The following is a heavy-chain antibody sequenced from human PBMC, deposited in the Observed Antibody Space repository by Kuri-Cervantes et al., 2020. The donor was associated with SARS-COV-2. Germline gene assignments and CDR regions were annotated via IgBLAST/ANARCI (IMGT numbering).Heavy chain of an antibody. CDR3: ARDAARAAFDI. CDR2: ISSSSSYT. CDR1: GFTFSDYY. Sequence: GGSLRLSCAASGFTFSDYYMSWIRQAPGKGLEWVSYISSSSSYTNYADSVKGRFTISRDNAKTSLYLQMNSLRAEDTAVYYCARDAARAAFDIWGQGTMVTVSS. D-gene: IGHD6-25*01. V-gene: IGHV3-11*05. J-gene: IGHJ3*02.